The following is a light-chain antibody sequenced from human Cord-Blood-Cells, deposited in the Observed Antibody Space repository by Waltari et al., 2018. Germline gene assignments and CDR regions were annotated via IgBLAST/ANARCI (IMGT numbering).Light chain of an antibody. CDR1: QSISSY. J-gene: IGKJ1*01. CDR2: AAS. Sequence: DIQMTQSPSSLSASVGDRVTITCRASQSISSYLNWYQQKPGKAPKLLIYAASSLQSGVPSRFSGSVSGKDFTLTISSLQPEDFATYYCQQSYSTPTFGQGTKVEIK. CDR3: QQSYSTPT. V-gene: IGKV1-39*01.